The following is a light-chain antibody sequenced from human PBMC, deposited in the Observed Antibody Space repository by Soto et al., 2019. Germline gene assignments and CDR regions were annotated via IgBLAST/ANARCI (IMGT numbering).Light chain of an antibody. CDR2: EAS. V-gene: IGKV3-11*01. Sequence: EIVLTQSPATLSLSPGERATLSCRASQSVSSYLAWYQQKPGQAPRLLIYEASNRATGIPARFSGTGSGTDFTLTISTIKPEDFAVYYCQQRSNWPPYTFGQGTKLEIK. CDR1: QSVSSY. CDR3: QQRSNWPPYT. J-gene: IGKJ2*01.